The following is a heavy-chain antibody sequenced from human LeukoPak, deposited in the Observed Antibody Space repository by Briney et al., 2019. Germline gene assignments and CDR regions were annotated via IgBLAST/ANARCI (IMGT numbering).Heavy chain of an antibody. J-gene: IGHJ5*02. CDR1: GYSFTSYW. V-gene: IGHV5-51*01. D-gene: IGHD6-13*01. CDR3: ARMAAAWNNWFDP. Sequence: GESLQISCQGPGYSFTSYWIGWVRPLPGKGLEWRGIIYPGDSDTRYSPSFQGQVTISADKSISTAYLQWSSLKASDTAMYYCARMAAAWNNWFDPWGQGTLVTVSS. CDR2: IYPGDSDT.